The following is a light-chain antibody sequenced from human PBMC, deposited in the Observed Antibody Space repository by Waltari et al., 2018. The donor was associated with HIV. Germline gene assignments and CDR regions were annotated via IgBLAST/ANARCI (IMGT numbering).Light chain of an antibody. CDR2: DVS. CDR3: CSYSTGDTLWV. CDR1: RSDVGGLYL. V-gene: IGLV2-23*02. J-gene: IGLJ3*02. Sequence: QSALTQPASVSGSPGQSVTIPCTGTRSDVGGLYLVSWYQHHPGNAPKVLIYDVSHRPSAFSERFSGSTSGDTASLKISGLHAEYEADYYCCSYSTGDTLWVFGGGTKVTVL.